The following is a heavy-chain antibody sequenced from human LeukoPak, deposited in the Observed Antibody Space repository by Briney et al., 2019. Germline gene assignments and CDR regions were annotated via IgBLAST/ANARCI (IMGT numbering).Heavy chain of an antibody. CDR2: MNPNSGNT. V-gene: IGHV1-8*02. CDR3: ARDDGTDYYDSSGYYKL. Sequence: ASVKVSCKVSGYTFTSYDINWVRQATGQGLEWMGWMNPNSGNTGYAQKLQGRVTMTTDTSTSTAYMELRSLRSDDTAVYYCARDDGTDYYDSSGYYKLWGQGTLVTVSS. CDR1: GYTFTSYD. J-gene: IGHJ4*02. D-gene: IGHD3-22*01.